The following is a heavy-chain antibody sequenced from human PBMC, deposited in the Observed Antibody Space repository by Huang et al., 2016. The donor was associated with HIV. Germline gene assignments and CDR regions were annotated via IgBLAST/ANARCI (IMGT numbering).Heavy chain of an antibody. CDR2: IKKEGSEK. J-gene: IGHJ6*02. CDR1: GFTFSNYG. Sequence: EVQLVESGGGLVQPGGSLRLSCVASGFTFSNYGMTWVRQGQGKGVEGVANIKKEGSEKSHGDSVKGRFAISRDNAKNALYLQMNNLTDADTAVYYCARGDVTGWFRDDYYGRDVWGQGTKVTVSS. V-gene: IGHV3-7*01. CDR3: ARGDVTGWFRDDYYGRDV. D-gene: IGHD6-19*01.